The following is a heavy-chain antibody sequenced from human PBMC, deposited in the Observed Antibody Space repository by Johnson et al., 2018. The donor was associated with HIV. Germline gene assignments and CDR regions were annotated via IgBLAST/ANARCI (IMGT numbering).Heavy chain of an antibody. CDR3: ARGTWLIPGAFDI. CDR1: GFTFDDYG. Sequence: VQLVESGGGVVRPGGSLRLSCAASGFTFDDYGMSWVRQVPGKGLEWVSGINWNGGSTGYADSVKGRFSISRDNAKKSLYLQMNSLRAEDTAVYYCARGTWLIPGAFDIWGQGTMVTVSS. J-gene: IGHJ3*02. D-gene: IGHD6-19*01. V-gene: IGHV3-20*04. CDR2: INWNGGST.